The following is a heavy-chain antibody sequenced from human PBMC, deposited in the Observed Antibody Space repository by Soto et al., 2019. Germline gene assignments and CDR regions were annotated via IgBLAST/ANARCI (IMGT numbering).Heavy chain of an antibody. CDR2: FDPEDGET. CDR1: GYTLTELS. D-gene: IGHD1-26*01. V-gene: IGHV1-24*01. CDR3: ATGLSGSYPFDY. Sequence: GASVKVSCKVSGYTLTELSMHWVRQAPGKGLEWMGGFDPEDGETIYAQKFQGRVTMTEDTSTDTAYMELSGLRSEDTAVYYCATGLSGSYPFDYWGQGTLVTVSS. J-gene: IGHJ4*02.